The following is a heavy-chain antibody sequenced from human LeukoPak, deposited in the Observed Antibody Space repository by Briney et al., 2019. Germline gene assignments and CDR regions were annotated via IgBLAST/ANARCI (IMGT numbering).Heavy chain of an antibody. CDR3: ARDRTGSGSYANWFDP. D-gene: IGHD3-10*01. CDR1: GYTFTSYG. CDR2: ISAYNGNT. J-gene: IGHJ5*02. Sequence: AASVKVSCKASGYTFTSYGISWVRQAPGQGLEWMGWISAYNGNTNYAQKLQGRVTMTTDTSTSTVYMELRSLRSDDTAVYYCARDRTGSGSYANWFDPWGQGTLVTVSS. V-gene: IGHV1-18*01.